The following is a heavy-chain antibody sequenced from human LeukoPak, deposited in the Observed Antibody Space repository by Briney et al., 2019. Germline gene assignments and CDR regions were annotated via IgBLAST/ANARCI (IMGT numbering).Heavy chain of an antibody. V-gene: IGHV4-39*01. CDR1: GGSISGSGYY. J-gene: IGHJ6*03. CDR3: ARYSSSRDPYYMDV. Sequence: SETLSLTCTVSGGSISGSGYYWAWIRQPPEKGLEWIGSIYYSGSTYYNPSLKSRVTISVDTSKNQFSLKLSSVTAADTAVYYCARYSSSRDPYYMDVWGKGTTVTVSS. CDR2: IYYSGST. D-gene: IGHD6-13*01.